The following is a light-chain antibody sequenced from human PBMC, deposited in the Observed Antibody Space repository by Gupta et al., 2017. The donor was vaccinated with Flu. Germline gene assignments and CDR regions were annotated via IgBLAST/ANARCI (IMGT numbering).Light chain of an antibody. Sequence: DIVLTQSPGTLSLSPGERATLSCRASQSVTRSYVAWHQQKPGQAPRLLIFGASTRATGIPDRFSGSGSGADFTLTITRLEPEDFAVYYCQQYGSSPYSFGQGTKLEIK. CDR2: GAS. V-gene: IGKV3-20*01. CDR3: QQYGSSPYS. J-gene: IGKJ2*03. CDR1: QSVTRSY.